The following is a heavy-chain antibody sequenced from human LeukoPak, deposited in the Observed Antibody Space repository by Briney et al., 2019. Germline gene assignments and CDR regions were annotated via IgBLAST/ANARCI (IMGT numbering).Heavy chain of an antibody. Sequence: GGSLRLSCAASGFTFSTYAMSWVRQSPGRRLAWVAAISGSNPGTYHADSVKGRFTISRDNSKNTLHLQMRSLRAEDSAIYYCAKASLGHCTGAFCYHFDSWGQGTLVTVSS. D-gene: IGHD2-8*02. V-gene: IGHV3-23*01. CDR1: GFTFSTYA. CDR3: AKASLGHCTGAFCYHFDS. J-gene: IGHJ4*02. CDR2: ISGSNPGT.